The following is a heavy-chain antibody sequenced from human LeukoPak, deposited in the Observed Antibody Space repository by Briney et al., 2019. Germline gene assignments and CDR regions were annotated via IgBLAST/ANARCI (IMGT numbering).Heavy chain of an antibody. CDR1: GFTFSNAW. D-gene: IGHD4-17*01. CDR2: IKSKTDGGTT. J-gene: IGHJ6*02. CDR3: TTTLDYDYGDYSVDYYYGMDV. V-gene: IGHV3-15*01. Sequence: AGGSLRLSCAASGFTFSNAWMSWVRQAPGKGLEWVGRIKSKTDGGTTDYAAPVKGRFTISRDDSKNTLYLQMNSLKTEDTAVYYCTTTLDYDYGDYSVDYYYGMDVWGQGTTVTVSS.